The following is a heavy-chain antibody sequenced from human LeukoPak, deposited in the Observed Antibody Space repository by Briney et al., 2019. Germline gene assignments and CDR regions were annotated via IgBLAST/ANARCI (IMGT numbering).Heavy chain of an antibody. Sequence: GGSLRLSCAASGFTFSSYGMHWVRQAPGKGLEWVAFIRYDGSNKYYADSVEGRFTISRDNSKNTLYLQMNSLRAEDTALYYCARGTYGDYVGDYWGQGTLVTVSS. J-gene: IGHJ4*02. D-gene: IGHD4-17*01. CDR3: ARGTYGDYVGDY. CDR2: IRYDGSNK. CDR1: GFTFSSYG. V-gene: IGHV3-30*02.